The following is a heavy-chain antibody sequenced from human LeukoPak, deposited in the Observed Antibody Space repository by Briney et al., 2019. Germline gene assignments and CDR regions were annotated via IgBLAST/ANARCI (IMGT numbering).Heavy chain of an antibody. CDR1: GFTLGSYP. V-gene: IGHV3-23*01. CDR2: ISGSGGST. D-gene: IGHD2-2*01. Sequence: GSLRLSCAASGFTLGSYPMSWVGQPPGKGLEWVSAISGSGGSTYYADSVKGRFTISRDNSKNTLYLQMNSLRAEDTAVYYCAKGRGRSIVVVPAVPLDYWGQGTLVTVSS. CDR3: AKGRGRSIVVVPAVPLDY. J-gene: IGHJ4*02.